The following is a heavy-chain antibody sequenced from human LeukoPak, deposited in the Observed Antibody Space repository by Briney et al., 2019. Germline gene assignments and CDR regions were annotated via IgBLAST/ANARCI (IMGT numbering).Heavy chain of an antibody. CDR2: IIPIFGTA. CDR3: AGAGSDNYGYYYYYMDV. Sequence: SSVKVSCKPSLGTLNRYAISLLRQALGQPIEWTGGIIPIFGTANYAQKFQGRVTITTDESTSTAYMELSSLRSEDTAVYYCAGAGSDNYGYYYYYMDVWGKGTRVSVSS. CDR1: LGTLNRYA. J-gene: IGHJ6*03. D-gene: IGHD4/OR15-4a*01. V-gene: IGHV1-69*05.